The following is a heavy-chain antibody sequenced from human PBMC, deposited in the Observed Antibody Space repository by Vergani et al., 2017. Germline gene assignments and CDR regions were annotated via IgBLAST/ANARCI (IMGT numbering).Heavy chain of an antibody. Sequence: EVRLEQSGAEVKRPGTTAKISCKVSGHTSSDFQIHWVQQGPGRGLEWMGLFDLEDGQSIQTDKFVGRVTMTADKSMDTAYMEITSLISDDTAVYYCATVALRWIRFFDRGGRGTPVTVSS. CDR1: GHTSSDFQ. CDR2: FDLEDGQS. V-gene: IGHV1-69-2*01. D-gene: IGHD4-23*01. CDR3: ATVALRWIRFFDR. J-gene: IGHJ2*01.